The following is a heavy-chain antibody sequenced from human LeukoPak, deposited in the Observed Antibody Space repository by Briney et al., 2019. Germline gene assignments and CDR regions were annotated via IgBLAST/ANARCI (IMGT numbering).Heavy chain of an antibody. CDR2: IKQDGSEK. CDR3: ARAYCSSTSCYLLDY. V-gene: IGHV3-7*01. Sequence: GGSLRLSCAASGFTFSSYWMSWVRQAPGKGLEWVANIKQDGSEKYYADSVKGRFTISRDNSKNTLYLQMNSLRAEDTAVYYCARAYCSSTSCYLLDYWGQGTLVTVSS. J-gene: IGHJ4*02. D-gene: IGHD2-2*01. CDR1: GFTFSSYW.